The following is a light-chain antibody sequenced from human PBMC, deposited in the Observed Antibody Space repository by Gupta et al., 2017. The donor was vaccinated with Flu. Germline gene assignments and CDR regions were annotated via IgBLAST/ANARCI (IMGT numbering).Light chain of an antibody. CDR3: QVWDSSSESGV. Sequence: GKTATITGGGNRIGSKSLHWYQQKPGQAPVLVVYDDSHRPSGIPERFSGSNSGNTATLTISRVEAGDEADYYCQVWDSSSESGVFGGGTKLTV. CDR2: DDS. V-gene: IGLV3-21*03. J-gene: IGLJ3*02. CDR1: RIGSKS.